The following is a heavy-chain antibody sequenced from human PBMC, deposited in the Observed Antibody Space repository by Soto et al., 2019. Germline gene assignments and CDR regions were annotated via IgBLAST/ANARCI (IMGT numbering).Heavy chain of an antibody. CDR2: IYYSGST. J-gene: IGHJ4*02. CDR3: ARDQLGKHDY. V-gene: IGHV4-59*01. D-gene: IGHD1-1*01. Sequence: TLSLTCTVSGGSISSYYWSWIRQPPGKGLEWIGYIYYSGSTNYDPSLKSRVTISVDTSKNQFSLKLSSVTAADTAVYYCARDQLGKHDYWGQGTLVTVSS. CDR1: GGSISSYY.